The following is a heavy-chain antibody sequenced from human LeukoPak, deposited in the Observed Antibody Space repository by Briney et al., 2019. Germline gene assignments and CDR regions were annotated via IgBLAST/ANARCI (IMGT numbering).Heavy chain of an antibody. CDR3: ARGIAAAGSFDY. J-gene: IGHJ4*02. D-gene: IGHD6-13*01. Sequence: SETLSLTCTVSGGSISSGGYYWSWIRQPPGKGLEWIGYIYLSGSTYYNPSLKSRVTISVDRSKNQFSLKLSSVTAADTAVYYCARGIAAAGSFDYWGQGTLVTVSS. CDR1: GGSISSGGYY. CDR2: IYLSGST. V-gene: IGHV4-30-2*01.